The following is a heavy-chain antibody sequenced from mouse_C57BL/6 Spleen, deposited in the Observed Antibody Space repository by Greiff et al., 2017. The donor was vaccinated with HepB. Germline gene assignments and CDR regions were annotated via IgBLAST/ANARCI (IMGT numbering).Heavy chain of an antibody. J-gene: IGHJ3*01. Sequence: QVQLQQSGAELVRPGTSVKVSCKASGYAFTNYLIEWVKQRPGQGLEWIGVINPGSGGTNYNEKFKGKATLTADKSSSTAYMQLRSLTSEDSAFYFCARSGNWAWFAYWGQGTLVTVSA. CDR3: ARSGNWAWFAY. D-gene: IGHD2-1*01. CDR2: INPGSGGT. V-gene: IGHV1-54*01. CDR1: GYAFTNYL.